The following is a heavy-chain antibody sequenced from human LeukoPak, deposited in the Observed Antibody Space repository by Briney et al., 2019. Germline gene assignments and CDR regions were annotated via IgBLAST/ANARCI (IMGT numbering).Heavy chain of an antibody. J-gene: IGHJ6*03. CDR3: ARDHKVGSGYYYMDV. Sequence: GGSLRLSCAASGFTFSSYWMHWVRQAPGKGLVWVSRINSDGSSTSYADSVKGRFTIPRDNAKNTLYLQMNSLRAEDTAVYYCARDHKVGSGYYYMDVWGKGTTVTVSS. V-gene: IGHV3-74*01. CDR2: INSDGSST. CDR1: GFTFSSYW. D-gene: IGHD6-19*01.